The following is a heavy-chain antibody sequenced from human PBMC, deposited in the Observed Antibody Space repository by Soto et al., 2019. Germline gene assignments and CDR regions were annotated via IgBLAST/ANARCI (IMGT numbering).Heavy chain of an antibody. Sequence: PSETLSLTCTVSGSAVSSYYCRWIRQRPRTALGSIRYIYYSGSTNYNPALKSRVTISVDTSKNQFSLKLSSVTAADTAVYYCAAQGDTNPYDYIWGSYRYLEYFQHWGQGTLVTVSS. V-gene: IGHV4-59*08. D-gene: IGHD3-16*02. CDR3: AAQGDTNPYDYIWGSYRYLEYFQH. CDR1: GSAVSSYY. CDR2: IYYSGST. J-gene: IGHJ1*01.